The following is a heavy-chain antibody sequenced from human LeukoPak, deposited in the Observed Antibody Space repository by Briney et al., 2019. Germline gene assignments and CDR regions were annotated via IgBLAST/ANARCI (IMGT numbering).Heavy chain of an antibody. J-gene: IGHJ4*02. V-gene: IGHV3-15*01. CDR3: TTAPSGYAYMNGWHLDY. D-gene: IGHD5-18*01. CDR2: IKSKTDGETT. Sequence: PGRSLRLSCAASGFTFSSYAMSWVRQAPGKGLEWVGRIKSKTDGETTDYAAPVKGRFTISRDDSKNTLYLQMNSLKTEDTALYYCTTAPSGYAYMNGWHLDYWGQGALVTVSS. CDR1: GFTFSSYA.